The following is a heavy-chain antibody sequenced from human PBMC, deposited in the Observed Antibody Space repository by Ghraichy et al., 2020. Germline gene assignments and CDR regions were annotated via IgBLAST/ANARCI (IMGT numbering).Heavy chain of an antibody. D-gene: IGHD3-10*01. Sequence: GSLRLSCTVSGGSISSSSYYWGWIRQPPGKGLEWFGSIYYSGSTYYNPSLKSRVTISVDTSKNQYSLKLSSVTAADTAVYYCARQGGSGEATGCLDYWGQGTLVTVSS. J-gene: IGHJ4*02. CDR1: GGSISSSSYY. CDR2: IYYSGST. CDR3: ARQGGSGEATGCLDY. V-gene: IGHV4-39*01.